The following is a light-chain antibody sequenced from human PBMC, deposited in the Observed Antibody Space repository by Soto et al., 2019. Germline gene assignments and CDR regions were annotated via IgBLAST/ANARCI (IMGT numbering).Light chain of an antibody. Sequence: QSALTQPASVSGSPGQSITISCTGTSSDVGDYNYVSWYQQHPGKAPKLMIYDVSNRPSGVSNRFSGSKSGNTASLIISGLQAEDEADYYCSSYTSSSRWVFGGVTKLTVL. V-gene: IGLV2-14*01. CDR2: DVS. J-gene: IGLJ3*02. CDR3: SSYTSSSRWV. CDR1: SSDVGDYNY.